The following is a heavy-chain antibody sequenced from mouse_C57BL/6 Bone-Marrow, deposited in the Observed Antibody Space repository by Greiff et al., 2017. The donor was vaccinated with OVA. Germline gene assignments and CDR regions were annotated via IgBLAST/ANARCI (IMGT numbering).Heavy chain of an antibody. CDR2: IRNKANGYTT. CDR1: GFTFTDYY. CDR3: ARARTGAMDY. Sequence: VQLKESGGGLVQPGGSLSLSCAASGFTFTDYYMSWVRQPPGKALEWLGFIRNKANGYTTEYSASVKGRFTISRDNSQSILYLQMNALRAEDSATYYCARARTGAMDYWGQGTSVTVSS. D-gene: IGHD3-3*01. J-gene: IGHJ4*01. V-gene: IGHV7-3*01.